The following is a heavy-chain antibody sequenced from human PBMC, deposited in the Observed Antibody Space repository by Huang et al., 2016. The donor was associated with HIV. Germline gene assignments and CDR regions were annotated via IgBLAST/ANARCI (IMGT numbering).Heavy chain of an antibody. J-gene: IGHJ4*02. CDR2: IYYSGST. CDR1: GGSIRSDNYY. CDR3: ARLPGSITMIRGVITDPY. V-gene: IGHV4-39*01. Sequence: QLQLQESGPGLVKPSETLSLTCTVSGGSIRSDNYYWGWIRQPPGKGLEWIGSIYYSGSTYDNPSPKSRVTITVDTSKNPFSLKMRSVTAADTAVYYCARLPGSITMIRGVITDPYWGQGTLVTVSS. D-gene: IGHD3-10*01.